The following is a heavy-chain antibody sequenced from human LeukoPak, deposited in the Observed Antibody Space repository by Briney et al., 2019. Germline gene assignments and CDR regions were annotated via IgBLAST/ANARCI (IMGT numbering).Heavy chain of an antibody. J-gene: IGHJ3*02. CDR2: IYTRGST. CDR3: ARGRYCSADICSGGDAFDI. V-gene: IGHV4-4*07. D-gene: IGHD2-15*01. CDR1: GGSINNYY. Sequence: SETLSLTCIVSGGSINNYYWSWIRQPAGKGLEWIGRIYTRGSTNYNPSLKSRVTMSVDTSKDQFSLSLGSVTAADTAVYYCARGRYCSADICSGGDAFDIWGQGTMVSVSS.